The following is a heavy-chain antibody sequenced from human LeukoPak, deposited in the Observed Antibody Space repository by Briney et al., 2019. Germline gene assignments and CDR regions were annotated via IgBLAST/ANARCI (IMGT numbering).Heavy chain of an antibody. V-gene: IGHV3-23*01. D-gene: IGHD5-18*01. CDR3: AKAGSYGPYRSYFDY. J-gene: IGHJ4*02. Sequence: GGSLRLSCAASGFTFSSYALSWVRQAPGKGLEWVSAISSSGGSTYYADSVKGRFTISRDNSKNTLYLQMSSLRADDTAVYYCAKAGSYGPYRSYFDYWGQGTLVTVSS. CDR1: GFTFSSYA. CDR2: ISSSGGST.